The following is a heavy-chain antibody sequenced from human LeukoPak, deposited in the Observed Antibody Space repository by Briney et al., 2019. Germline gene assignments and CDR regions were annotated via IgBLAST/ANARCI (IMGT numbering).Heavy chain of an antibody. Sequence: GGSLRLSCAASGFTFSGYEMNWVRQAPGKGLEWVSYISSSGSIIYYADSVKGRFTISRDNAKNSLYLLMNSLKTEDTAVYYCTTEVLEGATDGTFDIWGQGTMVTVSS. D-gene: IGHD1-26*01. CDR1: GFTFSGYE. CDR3: TTEVLEGATDGTFDI. V-gene: IGHV3-48*03. J-gene: IGHJ3*02. CDR2: ISSSGSII.